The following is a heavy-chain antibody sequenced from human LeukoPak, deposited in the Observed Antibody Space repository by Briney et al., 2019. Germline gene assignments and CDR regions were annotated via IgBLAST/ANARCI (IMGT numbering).Heavy chain of an antibody. J-gene: IGHJ4*02. V-gene: IGHV4-61*01. Sequence: SETLSLTCTVSGGSVSSGSYYWSWIRQPPGKGLEWTGYIYHSGSTNYNPSLKSRVTISVDTSKNQFSLKLSSVTAADTAVYYCARVAVAGRPVGYWGQGTLATVSS. D-gene: IGHD6-19*01. CDR1: GGSVSSGSYY. CDR2: IYHSGST. CDR3: ARVAVAGRPVGY.